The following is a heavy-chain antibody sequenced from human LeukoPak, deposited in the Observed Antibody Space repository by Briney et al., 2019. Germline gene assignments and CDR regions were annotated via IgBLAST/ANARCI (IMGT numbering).Heavy chain of an antibody. CDR3: ANSRTGYSTFDY. D-gene: IGHD3/OR15-3a*01. CDR2: ISGSGGST. J-gene: IGHJ4*02. Sequence: GGSLRLSCAASGFTFSSYAMSLVRHAPGKGLEWVSAISGSGGSTYYADSVKGRFTISRDNSKNTLYLQMNSLRAEDTAVYYCANSRTGYSTFDYWGQGTLVTVSS. CDR1: GFTFSSYA. V-gene: IGHV3-23*01.